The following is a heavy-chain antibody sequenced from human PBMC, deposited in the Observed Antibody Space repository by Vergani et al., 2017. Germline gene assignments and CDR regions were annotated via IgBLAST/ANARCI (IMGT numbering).Heavy chain of an antibody. J-gene: IGHJ4*02. Sequence: QVRLQESGPGLVKPSETLSLTCSVSGGSMSGYYWSWILQPPGKELEWIGYMYHSGSTNYNHSFETRVTISGDTSKNQFSLKLNSVTAADTDVYYCGRGWCSGWYGELGYWGQGTPVTVSS. D-gene: IGHD6-19*01. CDR2: MYHSGST. V-gene: IGHV4-59*01. CDR3: GRGWCSGWYGELGY. CDR1: GGSMSGYY.